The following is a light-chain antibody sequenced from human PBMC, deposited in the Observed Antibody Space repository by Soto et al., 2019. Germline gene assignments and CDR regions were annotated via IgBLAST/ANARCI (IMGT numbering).Light chain of an antibody. CDR2: EVS. Sequence: QSVLTQPASVSGSPGQSITISCTGTSSDVGGYNYVSWYQQYPGKAPKLMIFEVSNRPSGVSNRFSGSKSGNTASLTISGLQAEDEANYYCISYTSTSTHVVIGGGTKLTVL. J-gene: IGLJ2*01. CDR3: ISYTSTSTHVV. CDR1: SSDVGGYNY. V-gene: IGLV2-14*01.